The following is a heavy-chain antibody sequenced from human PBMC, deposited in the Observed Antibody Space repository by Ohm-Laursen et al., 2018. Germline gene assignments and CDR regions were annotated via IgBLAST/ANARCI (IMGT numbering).Heavy chain of an antibody. CDR3: ARVEKGYNNGMDV. V-gene: IGHV1-2*02. D-gene: IGHD5-24*01. CDR2: VNPNSGGT. Sequence: ASVKVSCKASGYTFTGYYMHWVRRAPGQGLEWMGWVNPNSGGTSYPQKFQGRVTMTRDTSTSTVYMELSSLRSEDTAVYYCARVEKGYNNGMDVWGQGTTVTVSS. J-gene: IGHJ6*02. CDR1: GYTFTGYY.